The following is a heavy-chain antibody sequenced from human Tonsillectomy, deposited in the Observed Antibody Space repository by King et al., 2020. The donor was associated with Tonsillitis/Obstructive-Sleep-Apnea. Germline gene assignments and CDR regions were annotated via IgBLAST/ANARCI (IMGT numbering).Heavy chain of an antibody. CDR3: ARGGYGETSLFYV. CDR1: GGSINNYY. J-gene: IGHJ6*04. Sequence: QLQESGPGLVKPSETLSLTCTVSGGSINNYYWSWIRQPPGKGLEWIGYLYYTGKTTNYNPSLRSRVTISPDKSKTRFSLTLTSVPAADTAVYYCARGGYGETSLFYVWGKGTTVIVSS. V-gene: IGHV4-59*01. CDR2: LYYTGKTT. D-gene: IGHD3-16*01.